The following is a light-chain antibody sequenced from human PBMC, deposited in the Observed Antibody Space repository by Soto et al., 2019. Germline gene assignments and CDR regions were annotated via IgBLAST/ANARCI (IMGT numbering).Light chain of an antibody. V-gene: IGLV2-14*01. J-gene: IGLJ1*01. Sequence: ALTQPASVSGSPGQSITISCTGTSSDVGGYNYVSWYQQHPGKAPKLMIYDVSNRPSGVSNRFSGSKSGNTASLTISGLQAEDEADYYCSSYTSSTPYVFGTGTKVTVL. CDR1: SSDVGGYNY. CDR2: DVS. CDR3: SSYTSSTPYV.